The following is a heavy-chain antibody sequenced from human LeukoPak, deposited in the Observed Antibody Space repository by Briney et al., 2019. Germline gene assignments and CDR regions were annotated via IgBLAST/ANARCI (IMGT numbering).Heavy chain of an antibody. CDR1: GYTLTELS. CDR2: IIPIFGTA. V-gene: IGHV1-69*13. CDR3: AREGLDTAMVRGIFDY. Sequence: SVKVSCKVSGYTLTELSMHWVRQAPGQGLEWMGGIIPIFGTANYAQKFQGRVTITADESTSTAYMELSSLRSEDTAVYYCAREGLDTAMVRGIFDYWGQGTLVTVSS. J-gene: IGHJ4*02. D-gene: IGHD5-18*01.